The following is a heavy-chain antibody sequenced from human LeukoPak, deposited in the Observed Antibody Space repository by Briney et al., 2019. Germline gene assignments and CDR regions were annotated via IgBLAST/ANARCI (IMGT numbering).Heavy chain of an antibody. V-gene: IGHV1-46*01. Sequence: ASVKVSCKASGGTFSSYAISWVRQAPGQGLEWMGIINPSGGSTSYAQKFQGRVTMTRDTSTSTVYMELSSLRSEDTAVYYCARDGDIYWGQGTLVTVSS. D-gene: IGHD2-15*01. CDR3: ARDGDIY. J-gene: IGHJ4*02. CDR2: INPSGGST. CDR1: GGTFSSYA.